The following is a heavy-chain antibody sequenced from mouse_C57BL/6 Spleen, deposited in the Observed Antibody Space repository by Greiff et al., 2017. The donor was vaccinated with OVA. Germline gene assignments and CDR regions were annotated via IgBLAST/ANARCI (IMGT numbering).Heavy chain of an antibody. V-gene: IGHV1-64*01. CDR2: IHPNSGST. CDR1: GYTFTSYW. D-gene: IGHD1-1*01. CDR3: ARHGSSTWFAY. Sequence: QVQLQQPGAELVKPGASVKLSCKASGYTFTSYWMHWVKQRPGQGLEWIGMIHPNSGSTNYNEKFKSKATLTVDKSSSTAYMQLSSLTSEDSAVYYGARHGSSTWFAYWGQGTLVTVSA. J-gene: IGHJ3*01.